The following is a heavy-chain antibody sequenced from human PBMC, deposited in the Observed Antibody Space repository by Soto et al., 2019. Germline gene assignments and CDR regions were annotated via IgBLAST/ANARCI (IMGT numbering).Heavy chain of an antibody. V-gene: IGHV4-30-2*01. D-gene: IGHD2-15*01. CDR1: GGSISSGGYS. J-gene: IGHJ3*02. CDR3: ARELATPNDAFDI. CDR2: IYHSGST. Sequence: QLQLQESGSGLVKPSQTLSLTCAVSGGSISSGGYSWSWIRQPPGKGLEWIGYIYHSGSTCYNPSLKSRVTISVDRSKNQFSLKLSSVTAADTAVYYCARELATPNDAFDIWGQGTMVTVSS.